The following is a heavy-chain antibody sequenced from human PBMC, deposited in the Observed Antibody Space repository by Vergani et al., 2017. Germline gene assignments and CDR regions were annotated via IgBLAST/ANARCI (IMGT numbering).Heavy chain of an antibody. CDR1: GYTFTDFF. CDR3: VRSRSFYFDN. J-gene: IGHJ4*02. CDR2: INPTGSRR. V-gene: IGHV1-2*02. Sequence: LVQSGPEVKEPGASVKVSCLASGYTFTDFFLAWVRQIPGERPEWMGWINPTGSRRYAEQFEGRVTITTDTTSKTVFLEMTVLRSDDTAVYYCVRSRSFYFDNWGQGTLITVSS.